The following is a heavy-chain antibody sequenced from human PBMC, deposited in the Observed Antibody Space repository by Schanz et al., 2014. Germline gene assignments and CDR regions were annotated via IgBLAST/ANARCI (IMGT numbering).Heavy chain of an antibody. CDR1: GFTFSSYV. J-gene: IGHJ4*02. V-gene: IGHV3-23*04. CDR2: ISASGDST. D-gene: IGHD3-9*01. Sequence: EVQLVESGGGLVKPGGSLRLSCAASGFTFSSYVMNWVRQAPGKGLEWVSFISASGDSTSYADSVKGRFTISRDNSKNTLYLQMNSLRAEDTAVYYCAKDHAGSDILTALGNWGQGALVTVSS. CDR3: AKDHAGSDILTALGN.